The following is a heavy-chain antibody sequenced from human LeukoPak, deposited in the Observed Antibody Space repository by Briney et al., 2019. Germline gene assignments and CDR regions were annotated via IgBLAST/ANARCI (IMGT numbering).Heavy chain of an antibody. Sequence: GASVKVSCKASGYTFSGFYINWVRQAPGQGLEWMGWINPKNGDTHYAQDFLGRVTMTRDTSISTAYMELSRLTSDDTAVYYCAREPTSYYYDSYGYYTRDYFDYWGQGTLVTVSS. CDR3: AREPTSYYYDSYGYYTRDYFDY. CDR1: GYTFSGFY. J-gene: IGHJ4*02. D-gene: IGHD3-22*01. CDR2: INPKNGDT. V-gene: IGHV1-2*02.